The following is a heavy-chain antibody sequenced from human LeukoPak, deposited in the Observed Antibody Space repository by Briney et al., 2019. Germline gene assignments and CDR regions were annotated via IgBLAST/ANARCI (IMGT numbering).Heavy chain of an antibody. CDR3: ARQSLGASGLDH. J-gene: IGHJ4*02. CDR2: APHDRSSP. D-gene: IGHD1-26*01. CDR1: GVRFNSHH. Sequence: PGGVPRVFCAVSGVRFNSHHMHWGRPGPKKGLGWVAVAPHDRSSPSHAASVDGRFTISRDNSKDTLFLHMDSLRVDDTAIYYCARQSLGASGLDHWGQGVLVTVSS. V-gene: IGHV3-30*12.